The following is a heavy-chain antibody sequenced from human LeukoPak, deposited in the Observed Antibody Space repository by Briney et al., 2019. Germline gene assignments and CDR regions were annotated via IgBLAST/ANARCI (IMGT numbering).Heavy chain of an antibody. CDR1: GFTFSSYS. D-gene: IGHD1-26*01. Sequence: PGGSLRLSCAASGFTFSSYSMNWVRQAPGKGLECVSSISSSSSYIYYADSVKGRLTISRDNAKNSLYLQMNRLRAEDTAVYYCARGPLVGATIRDYGMDVWGQGTTVTVS. CDR3: ARGPLVGATIRDYGMDV. J-gene: IGHJ6*02. CDR2: ISSSSSYI. V-gene: IGHV3-21*01.